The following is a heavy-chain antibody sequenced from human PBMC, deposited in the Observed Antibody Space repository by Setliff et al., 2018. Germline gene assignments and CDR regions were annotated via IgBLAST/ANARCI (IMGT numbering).Heavy chain of an antibody. D-gene: IGHD3-22*01. V-gene: IGHV4-59*11. CDR2: ISYSGST. CDR1: GGSISSHY. J-gene: IGHJ4*02. Sequence: SETLSLTCTVSGGSISSHYWSWIRQPPGKGLEWIGTISYSGSTNYNSSLKSRVTMSVDRYENQFSLKLTSVTAADTAVYFCVRGSGYYYGAFDSWGQGTLVTVSS. CDR3: VRGSGYYYGAFDS.